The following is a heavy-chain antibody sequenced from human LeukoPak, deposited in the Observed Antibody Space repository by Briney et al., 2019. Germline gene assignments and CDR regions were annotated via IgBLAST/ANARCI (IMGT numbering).Heavy chain of an antibody. CDR3: AREGEDVLRFLEWPLGPYNWFDP. J-gene: IGHJ5*02. D-gene: IGHD3-3*01. CDR1: GYTFTSYD. CDR2: MNPNSGNT. V-gene: IGHV1-8*01. Sequence: ASVKVSCKASGYTFTSYDINWVRQATGQGLEWMGWMNPNSGNTGYAQKFQGRVTMTRDTSISTAYMELSRLRSDDTAVYYCAREGEDVLRFLEWPLGPYNWFDPWGQGTLVTVSS.